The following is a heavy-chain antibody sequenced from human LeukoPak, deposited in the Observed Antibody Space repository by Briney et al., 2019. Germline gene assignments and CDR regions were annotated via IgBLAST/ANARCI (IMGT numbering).Heavy chain of an antibody. CDR3: ARKMEGLGRYYYYYYGMDV. CDR2: INHSGST. D-gene: IGHD2-8*01. V-gene: IGHV4-34*01. J-gene: IGHJ6*02. CDR1: GGSFSGYY. Sequence: SETLSLTCAAYGGSFSGYYWSWIRQPPGKGLEWIGEINHSGSTNYNPSLKSRVTISVDTSKNQFFLKLSSVTAADTAVYYCARKMEGLGRYYYYYYGMDVWGQGTTVTVSS.